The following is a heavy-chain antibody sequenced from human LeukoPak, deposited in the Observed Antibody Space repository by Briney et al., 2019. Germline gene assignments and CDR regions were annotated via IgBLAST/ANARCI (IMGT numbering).Heavy chain of an antibody. D-gene: IGHD4-11*01. CDR1: GFTFSNYG. CDR2: ISGSGGST. V-gene: IGHV3-23*01. Sequence: GGSLRLSCVGSGFTFSNYGMSWVRQAPGKGLEWVSAISGSGGSTYYADSVRGRFTISRDNSKNTLYLQMNSLRAEDTAVYCCAKERSPVTDPYFDYWGQGTLVTVSS. CDR3: AKERSPVTDPYFDY. J-gene: IGHJ4*02.